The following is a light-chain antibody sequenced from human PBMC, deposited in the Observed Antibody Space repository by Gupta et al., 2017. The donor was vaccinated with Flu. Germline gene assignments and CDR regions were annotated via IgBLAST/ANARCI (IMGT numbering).Light chain of an antibody. CDR2: QDR. Sequence: SSELTPPPSVSVSPGQTARVSCSGDKLRDTYACWYQQKPGQAPVVVIYQDRKRPSGIPERFSGSNSGNTATLTSGGTQAMDEADYYCQAWDSSTVVFGGGTKLTVL. J-gene: IGLJ2*01. CDR1: KLRDTY. CDR3: QAWDSSTVV. V-gene: IGLV3-1*01.